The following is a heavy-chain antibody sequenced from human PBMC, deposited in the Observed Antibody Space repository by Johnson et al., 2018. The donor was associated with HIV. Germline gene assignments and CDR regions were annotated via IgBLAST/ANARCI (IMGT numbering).Heavy chain of an antibody. Sequence: VESGGSLRLSCAASGFTFSSYGMHWVRQAPGKGLEWVAVISYDGSNKYYADSVKGRFTISRDNSKNTLYLQMNSLRVEDTAVYYCAKELAADGVDAFDIWGQGTMVTVS. CDR1: GFTFSSYG. CDR2: ISYDGSNK. CDR3: AKELAADGVDAFDI. J-gene: IGHJ3*02. D-gene: IGHD6-13*01. V-gene: IGHV3-33*05.